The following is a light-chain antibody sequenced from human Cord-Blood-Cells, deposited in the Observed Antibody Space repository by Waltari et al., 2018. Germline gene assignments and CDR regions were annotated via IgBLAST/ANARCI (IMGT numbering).Light chain of an antibody. CDR3: QQSYSTPYS. Sequence: IQMTQSPSSLSASAGDRVTITCRASQSISSYLNWYQQKPGKAPKLLIYAASSLQSGVPSRFSGSGSGTDFTLTISSLQPEDFATYYGQQSYSTPYSFGQGTKLEIK. CDR1: QSISSY. CDR2: AAS. J-gene: IGKJ2*03. V-gene: IGKV1-39*01.